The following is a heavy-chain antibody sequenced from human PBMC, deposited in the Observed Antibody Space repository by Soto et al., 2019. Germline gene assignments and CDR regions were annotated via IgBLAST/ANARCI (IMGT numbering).Heavy chain of an antibody. D-gene: IGHD6-13*01. CDR2: INHSGST. V-gene: IGHV4-34*09. CDR3: AREYSSTWDFYY. J-gene: IGHJ4*02. Sequence: TLSLTRAVYGGSFSGYYWSWIRQPPGKGLEWIGEINHSGSTNYNPTLKSRVTISVDTYKNQFYLKLSSVTAAGTDAYFCAREYSSTWDFYYLGLGAAVPVSS. CDR1: GGSFSGYY.